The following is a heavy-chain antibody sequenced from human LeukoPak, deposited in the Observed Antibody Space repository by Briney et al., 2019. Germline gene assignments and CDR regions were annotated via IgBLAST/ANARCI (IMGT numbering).Heavy chain of an antibody. J-gene: IGHJ5*02. D-gene: IGHD6-13*01. CDR2: IYYSGST. Sequence: PSETLSLTCTVSGGSISSYYWSWIRQPPGKGLEWIGNIYYSGSTNSNPSLKSRVTMSVDTSKNQFSLRLSAVTAADTALYYCARCFNCLGILVAGFRFDPWRQGTQVTVS. CDR3: ARCFNCLGILVAGFRFDP. CDR1: GGSISSYY. V-gene: IGHV4-59*01.